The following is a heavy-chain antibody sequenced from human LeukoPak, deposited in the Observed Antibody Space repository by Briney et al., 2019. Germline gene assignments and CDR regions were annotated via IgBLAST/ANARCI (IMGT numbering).Heavy chain of an antibody. J-gene: IGHJ4*02. CDR1: GGSMSSSSTY. CDR3: ARHAVVVAANDY. V-gene: IGHV4-39*01. Sequence: KPSETLSLTCTVSGGSMSSSSTYWGWIRQPPGKGLDWIGTIHSGGSTYYNPSLKSRVSISVDTSKNQFSLKLSSVTAADTAVYYCARHAVVVAANDYWGQGTLVTVSS. D-gene: IGHD2-15*01. CDR2: IHSGGST.